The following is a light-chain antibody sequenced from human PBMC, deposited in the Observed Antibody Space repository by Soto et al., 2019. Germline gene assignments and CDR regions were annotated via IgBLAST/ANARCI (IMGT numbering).Light chain of an antibody. CDR1: SSDVGSYNI. V-gene: IGLV2-23*01. J-gene: IGLJ3*02. CDR3: CSYAGSSNWV. CDR2: EGS. Sequence: QSALTQPASVSGSLGQSITISCTGTSSDVGSYNIVSWYQQHPGKVPKLIIYEGSSRPSGVSNRFSGSKSGNTAALTISGLQAEDEADYYCCSYAGSSNWVFGGGPKLTVL.